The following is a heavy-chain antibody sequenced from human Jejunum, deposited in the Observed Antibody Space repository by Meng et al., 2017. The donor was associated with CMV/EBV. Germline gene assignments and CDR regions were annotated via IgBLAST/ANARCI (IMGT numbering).Heavy chain of an antibody. V-gene: IGHV7-4-1*02. J-gene: IGHJ4*02. CDR1: GYTFHNHA. Sequence: KASGYTFHNHAIVWVRQAPGQGLEWMGWINTITGNPAYAQDFTGRFVFSLDTAVSTAYLQISSLKAEDTAVYYCARELPATNLNNGYWGQGTLVTVSS. D-gene: IGHD6-25*01. CDR3: ARELPATNLNNGY. CDR2: INTITGNP.